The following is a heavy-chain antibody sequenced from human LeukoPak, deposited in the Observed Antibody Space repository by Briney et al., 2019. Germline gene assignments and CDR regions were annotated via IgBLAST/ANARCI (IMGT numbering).Heavy chain of an antibody. D-gene: IGHD3-9*01. CDR1: GFTFSSYA. V-gene: IGHV3-23*01. CDR2: ISGSGGST. Sequence: GRSLRLSCATSGFTFSSYALSWVRQAPGKGLEWVSTISGSGGSTYYADSVKGRFTISRDNSKNTVHLQMNSLRAEDTALYFCAKRDTFYDILTGSSHYYMDVWGIGTTVTVSS. CDR3: AKRDTFYDILTGSSHYYMDV. J-gene: IGHJ6*03.